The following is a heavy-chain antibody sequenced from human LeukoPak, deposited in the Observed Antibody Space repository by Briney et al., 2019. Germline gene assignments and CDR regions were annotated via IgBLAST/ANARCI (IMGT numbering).Heavy chain of an antibody. Sequence: HPGGSLRLSCAASGFTFSSYGMHWVRQAPGKGLEWVAVISYDGSNKYYADSVKGRFTISRDNSKNTLYLQMNSLRAEDTAVYYCARVVDTATDYWGQGTLVTVSS. V-gene: IGHV3-30*03. CDR3: ARVVDTATDY. J-gene: IGHJ4*02. CDR1: GFTFSSYG. CDR2: ISYDGSNK. D-gene: IGHD5-18*01.